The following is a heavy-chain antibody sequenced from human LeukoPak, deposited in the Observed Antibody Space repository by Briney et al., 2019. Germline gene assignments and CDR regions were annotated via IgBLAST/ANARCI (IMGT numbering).Heavy chain of an antibody. D-gene: IGHD2-8*01. CDR2: ISSSSSYI. CDR1: GFTFSSYS. CDR3: AGYCTNGVCYTGSGY. Sequence: PGGSLRLSCAASGFTFSSYSMNWVRQAPGKGLEWVSSISSSSSYIYYADSVKGRFTISRDNAKNSLYLQMNSLRAEDTAVYYCAGYCTNGVCYTGSGYWGQGTLVTVSS. J-gene: IGHJ4*02. V-gene: IGHV3-21*01.